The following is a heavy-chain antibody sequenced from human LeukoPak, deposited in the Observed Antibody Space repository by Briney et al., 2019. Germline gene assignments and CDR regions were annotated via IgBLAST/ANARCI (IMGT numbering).Heavy chain of an antibody. CDR2: LSSDGSVT. Sequence: PGGPLRLSCAASGFTFSTYWMHWVRQGPGEGLVWVSRLSSDGSVTNYADSVKGRFTISRDNAKNTLYLQMNSLRAEDTAVYYCVRDRPYTSGLSDYWGQGTLVTVSS. D-gene: IGHD6-19*01. V-gene: IGHV3-74*01. J-gene: IGHJ4*02. CDR1: GFTFSTYW. CDR3: VRDRPYTSGLSDY.